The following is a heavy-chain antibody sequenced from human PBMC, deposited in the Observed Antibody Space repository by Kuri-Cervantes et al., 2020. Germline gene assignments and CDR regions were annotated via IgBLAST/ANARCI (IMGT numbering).Heavy chain of an antibody. V-gene: IGHV3-72*01. D-gene: IGHD2-2*01. CDR1: GFTFSDHY. CDR3: ARDPSSTSYYYYYYGMDV. Sequence: GGSLRLSCAASGFTFSDHYMDWVRQAPGKGLEWVGRTRNKANSYTTEYAASVKGRFTISRDNAKNSLYLQMNSLRAEDTAVYYCARDPSSTSYYYYYYGMDVWGQGTTVTVSS. CDR2: TRNKANSYTT. J-gene: IGHJ6*02.